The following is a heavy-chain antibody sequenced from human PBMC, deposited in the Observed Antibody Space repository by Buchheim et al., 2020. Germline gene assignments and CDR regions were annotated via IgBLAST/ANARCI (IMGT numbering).Heavy chain of an antibody. J-gene: IGHJ4*02. CDR1: GGSISSGGYY. CDR3: ARFGEGGRDYDYVWGSYRHSLIDY. CDR2: IYYSGST. V-gene: IGHV4-31*03. Sequence: QVQLQESGPGLVKPSQTLSLTCTVSGGSISSGGYYWSWIRQHPGKGLEWIGYIYYSGSTYYNPSLKSRVTISVNTSKNQFSLKLSSVTAGDTAVYYCARFGEGGRDYDYVWGSYRHSLIDYWGQGTL. D-gene: IGHD3-16*02.